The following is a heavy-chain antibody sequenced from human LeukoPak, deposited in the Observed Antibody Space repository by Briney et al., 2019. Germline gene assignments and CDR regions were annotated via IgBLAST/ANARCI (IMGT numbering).Heavy chain of an antibody. V-gene: IGHV4-61*02. CDR1: GGSISSGSYY. Sequence: PSETLSLTCTVSGGSISSGSYYWSWIRQPAGKGLEWIGRIYTSGSTNYNPSLKSRVTISVDTSKNQFSLKLSSVTAADTAVYYCARLRITMVRGVIITVGMDVWGQGTTVTVSS. CDR2: IYTSGST. J-gene: IGHJ6*02. CDR3: ARLRITMVRGVIITVGMDV. D-gene: IGHD3-10*01.